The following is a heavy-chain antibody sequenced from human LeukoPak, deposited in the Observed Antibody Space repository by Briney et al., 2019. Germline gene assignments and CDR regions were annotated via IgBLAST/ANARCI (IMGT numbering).Heavy chain of an antibody. Sequence: SGTLSLTCTVSGGSISSSSYYWGWIRQPPGKGLEWIGSIYYSGSTYYNPSLKSRVTISVDTSKNQFSLKLSSVTPADTGVYYCASSYYDYVWGSYRLDYWGQGNLVTVSS. V-gene: IGHV4-39*07. J-gene: IGHJ4*02. CDR3: ASSYYDYVWGSYRLDY. D-gene: IGHD3-16*02. CDR1: GGSISSSSYY. CDR2: IYYSGST.